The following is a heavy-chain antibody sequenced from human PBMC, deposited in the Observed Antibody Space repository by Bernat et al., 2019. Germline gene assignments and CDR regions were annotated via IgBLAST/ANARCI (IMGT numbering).Heavy chain of an antibody. Sequence: QVQLQESGPGLVKPSQTLSLTCTVSGGSISSGGYYWSWIRQHPGKGLEWIGYIYYSGSTYYNPSLKSLVTISVDTSKNQFSLKLSSVTAADTAVYYCARGPSYYDFWSGYFVPGYMDVWGKGTTVTVSS. V-gene: IGHV4-31*01. J-gene: IGHJ6*03. CDR2: IYYSGST. D-gene: IGHD3-3*01. CDR3: ARGPSYYDFWSGYFVPGYMDV. CDR1: GGSISSGGYY.